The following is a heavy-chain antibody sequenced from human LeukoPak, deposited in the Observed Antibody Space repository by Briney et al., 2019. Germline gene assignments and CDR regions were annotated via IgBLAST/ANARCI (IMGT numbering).Heavy chain of an antibody. J-gene: IGHJ4*02. CDR3: AAKEGGTASFDY. V-gene: IGHV3-9*01. CDR1: GFTFDDYA. D-gene: IGHD1-7*01. Sequence: GGSLRLSCAASGFTFDDYAMHWVRQAPGKGLEWVSGISWNSGSIGYADSVKGRFTISRDNAKKSLYLQMGSLTSDDTAFYYCAAKEGGTASFDYWGQGTLVTVSP. CDR2: ISWNSGSI.